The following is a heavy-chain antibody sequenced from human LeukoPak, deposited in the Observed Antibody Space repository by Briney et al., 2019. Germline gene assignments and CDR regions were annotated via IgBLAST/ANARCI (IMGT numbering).Heavy chain of an antibody. CDR3: ARGLAITMIVEGSGPFDP. CDR2: IYYSGST. CDR1: GGSISSYY. Sequence: PSETLSLTCTVSGGSISSYYWSWIRQPPGKGLEWIGYIYYSGSTNYNPSLKSRVTISVDTSKNQFSLKLSSVTAADTAVYYCARGLAITMIVEGSGPFDPWGQGTLVTVSS. V-gene: IGHV4-59*01. J-gene: IGHJ5*02. D-gene: IGHD3-22*01.